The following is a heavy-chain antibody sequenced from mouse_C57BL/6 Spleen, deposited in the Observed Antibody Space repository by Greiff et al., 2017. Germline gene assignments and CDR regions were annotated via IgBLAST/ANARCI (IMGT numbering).Heavy chain of an antibody. CDR2: IQPNRGST. CDR3: ARSWGRVYFDY. J-gene: IGHJ2*01. Sequence: VQLQQSGAELVKPGASVKLSCKASGYTFTSYWMHWVKQRPGQGLEWIGMIQPNRGSTNYNEKFKSKATLTVDKSSSTAYMQLSSLTSEYSAVYYCARSWGRVYFDYWGQGTTLTVSS. V-gene: IGHV1-64*01. CDR1: GYTFTSYW. D-gene: IGHD3-1*01.